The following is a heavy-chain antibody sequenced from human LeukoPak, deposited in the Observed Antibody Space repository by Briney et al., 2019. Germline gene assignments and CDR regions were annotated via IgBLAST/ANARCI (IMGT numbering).Heavy chain of an antibody. Sequence: GSLRLSCAASGFTFSSYNMNWVRQPPGKGLEWIGSIYYSGSTYYNPSLKSRVTISVDTSKNQFSLKLSSVTAADTAVYYCAREVMITAISDYWGQGTLVTVSS. CDR3: AREVMITAISDY. CDR1: GFTFSSYN. J-gene: IGHJ4*02. CDR2: IYYSGST. V-gene: IGHV4-39*07. D-gene: IGHD2-21*02.